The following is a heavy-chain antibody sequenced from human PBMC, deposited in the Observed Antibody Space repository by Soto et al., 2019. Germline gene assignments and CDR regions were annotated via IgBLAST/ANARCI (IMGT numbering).Heavy chain of an antibody. V-gene: IGHV2-5*02. CDR1: GFSLSTSGVG. D-gene: IGHD3-16*02. CDR2: IYWDDDK. J-gene: IGHJ3*02. Sequence: QITMKESGPTLVKPTQTLTLTCTFSGFSLSTSGVGVGWIRQPPGKALEWLALIYWDDDKRYSPSLKSRLTITKDTSKNQVVLTMTNMDPVDTATYYCAHSRPYDYIWGSYRRVEAFDIWGQGTMVTVSS. CDR3: AHSRPYDYIWGSYRRVEAFDI.